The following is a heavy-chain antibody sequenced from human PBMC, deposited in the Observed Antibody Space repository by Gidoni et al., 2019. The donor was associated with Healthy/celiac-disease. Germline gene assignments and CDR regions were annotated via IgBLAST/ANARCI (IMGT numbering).Heavy chain of an antibody. D-gene: IGHD2-21*01. CDR2: IYYSGST. J-gene: IGHJ3*02. Sequence: QVQLQESGPGLVKPSETLSLTCTVSGGSISSYYWSWIRQPPGKGLEWIGYIYYSGSTNYNPSLKSRVTISVDTSKNQFSLKLSSVTAADTAVYYCARDRWGGDGYTPTDFDAFDIWGQGTMVTVSS. CDR1: GGSISSYY. V-gene: IGHV4-59*01. CDR3: ARDRWGGDGYTPTDFDAFDI.